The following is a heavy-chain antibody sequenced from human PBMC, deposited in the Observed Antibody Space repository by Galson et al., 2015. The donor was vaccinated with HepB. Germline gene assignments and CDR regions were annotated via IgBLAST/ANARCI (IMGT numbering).Heavy chain of an antibody. CDR2: ISYDGSNK. J-gene: IGHJ6*02. V-gene: IGHV3-30-3*01. CDR3: ARDRGYCSGGSCYLPYYYGMDV. CDR1: GFTFSSYA. D-gene: IGHD2-15*01. Sequence: SLRLSCAASGFTFSSYAMHWVRQAPGKGLEWVAVISYDGSNKYYADSVKGRFTISRDNSKNTLYLQMNSLRAEDTAVYYCARDRGYCSGGSCYLPYYYGMDVWGQGTTVTVSS.